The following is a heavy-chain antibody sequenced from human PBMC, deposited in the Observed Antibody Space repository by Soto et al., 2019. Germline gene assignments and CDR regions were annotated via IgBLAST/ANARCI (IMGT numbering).Heavy chain of an antibody. V-gene: IGHV4-61*01. J-gene: IGHJ6*02. Sequence: SETLSLTCSVSGGSVRSGNHFWNWIRQPPGRGLEWLGYMYYTGVTNYNPSLKSRVSMSVDTSKDQFSLNLTSLTAADTAVYYCARGGEPLGYYGLDVWGQGTTVTVPS. CDR3: ARGGEPLGYYGLDV. CDR2: MYYTGVT. CDR1: GGSVRSGNHF.